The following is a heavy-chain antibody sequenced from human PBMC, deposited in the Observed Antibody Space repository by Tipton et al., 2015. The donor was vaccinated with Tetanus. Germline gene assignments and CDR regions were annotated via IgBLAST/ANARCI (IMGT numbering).Heavy chain of an antibody. J-gene: IGHJ3*01. CDR3: ARRSYCSSSRCFDAFDL. Sequence: TLSLTCSVSGGSLRSGDHHWSWIRQPPGKGLEWLAYISSSGSTNSNYSLKSRITMSRDTSKNQFSLKLASVTAADTAVYFCARRSYCSSSRCFDAFDLWGQGTMVTVSS. V-gene: IGHV4-61*08. CDR2: ISSSGST. D-gene: IGHD2-2*01. CDR1: GGSLRSGDHH.